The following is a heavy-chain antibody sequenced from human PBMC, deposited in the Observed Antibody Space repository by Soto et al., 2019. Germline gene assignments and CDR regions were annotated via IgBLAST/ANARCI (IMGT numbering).Heavy chain of an antibody. CDR1: GVTFTSIY. D-gene: IGHD1-26*01. CDR2: IIPSSGAT. J-gene: IGHJ4*01. V-gene: IGHV1-46*01. CDR3: VKDGGKHQFDY. Sequence: ASVKVSCKASGVTFTSIYLHWVRQAPGQGPEWMGRIIPSSGATIYAQKFRGRVTLTRDTSTSTVYMELSSLTSEDTAAYYCVKDGGKHQFDYSGHGALFIACS.